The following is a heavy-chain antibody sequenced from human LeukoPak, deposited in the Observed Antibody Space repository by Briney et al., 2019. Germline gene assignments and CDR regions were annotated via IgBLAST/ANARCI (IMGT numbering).Heavy chain of an antibody. J-gene: IGHJ3*02. V-gene: IGHV3-11*01. CDR3: AGEERFGSAGTSSAFDI. CDR1: GFTFSDSY. CDR2: ITGGGENV. Sequence: GGYLRLYCAASGFTFSDSYMSWLRQAPGNGLEWGSKITGGGENVFYAVSVRGRFTISRDNANNSVYLQMNSQRPEDTGVYYCAGEERFGSAGTSSAFDIWGQGTMVVVSS. D-gene: IGHD1-1*01.